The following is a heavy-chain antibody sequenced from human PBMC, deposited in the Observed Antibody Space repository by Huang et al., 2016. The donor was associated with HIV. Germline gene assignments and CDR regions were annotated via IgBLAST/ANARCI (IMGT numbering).Heavy chain of an antibody. D-gene: IGHD3-10*02. CDR3: VRVVYVRGYILFDH. CDR1: GFSLNTVW. CDR2: INLEGSEK. J-gene: IGHJ4*02. V-gene: IGHV3-7*01. Sequence: EVQLVESGGGLVKPGGSLRLSCAGSGFSLNTVWMTWVRQAPGKGLGWVGNINLEGSEKKYGASVRGRFTSSRDNGKNALYLQSVNLRAEDTAVYYCVRVVYVRGYILFDHWGQGSLVSVSS.